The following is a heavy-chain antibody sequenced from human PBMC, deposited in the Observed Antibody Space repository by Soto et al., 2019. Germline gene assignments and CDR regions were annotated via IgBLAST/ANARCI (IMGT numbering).Heavy chain of an antibody. CDR3: TSDYGDENS. CDR1: ASIFTRYG. D-gene: IGHD4-17*01. Sequence: QVQLEQSGVEVKKPGASVRVACKTSASIFTRYGFSWVRQAPGQGLEWMGWISAYNGDTKYAQNFQGRVTMTTDTSTRTAYMELRTVRIDDTAVYYCTSDYGDENSWGQGTLVTVSS. CDR2: ISAYNGDT. J-gene: IGHJ4*02. V-gene: IGHV1-18*01.